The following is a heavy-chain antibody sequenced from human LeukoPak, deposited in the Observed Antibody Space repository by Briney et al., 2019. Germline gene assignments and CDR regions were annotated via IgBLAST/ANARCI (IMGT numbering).Heavy chain of an antibody. CDR2: IYHSGST. CDR1: GGSISSGGYS. J-gene: IGHJ4*02. D-gene: IGHD3-10*01. CDR3: ARGSGAGSGIKTLDY. Sequence: SETLSLTCAVSGGSISSGGYSWSWIRQPPGKGLEWIGYIYHSGSTYYNPSLKSRVTISVDRSKNQFSLKLSSVTAADTAVYYCARGSGAGSGIKTLDYWGQGTLVTVSS. V-gene: IGHV4-30-2*01.